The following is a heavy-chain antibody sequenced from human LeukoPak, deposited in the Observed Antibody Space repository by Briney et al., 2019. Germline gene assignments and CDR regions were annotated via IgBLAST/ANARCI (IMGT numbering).Heavy chain of an antibody. CDR3: ARERSHGRGRSNWYFDL. CDR1: GFTFSSYA. V-gene: IGHV3-23*01. J-gene: IGHJ2*01. Sequence: GGSLRLSCAASGFTFSSYAMSWVRQAPGKGLEWVSAISGSGGSTYYADSVKGRFTISRDNSKNTLYLQMNSLRAEDTAVYYCARERSHGRGRSNWYFDLWGRGTLVTVSS. CDR2: ISGSGGST. D-gene: IGHD3-10*01.